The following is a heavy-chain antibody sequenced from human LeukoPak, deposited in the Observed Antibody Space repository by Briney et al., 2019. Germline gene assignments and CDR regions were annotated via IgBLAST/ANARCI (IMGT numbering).Heavy chain of an antibody. CDR2: FDPEDGET. D-gene: IGHD6-19*01. CDR3: ATGVAVAGTSRAFDI. Sequence: ASVKVSCKVSGYTLTELSMHWVRQAPGKGLEWMGGFDPEDGETIYAQKFQGRVTMTEGTSTDTAYMELSSLRSEDTAVYYCATGVAVAGTSRAFDIWGQGTMVTVSS. CDR1: GYTLTELS. V-gene: IGHV1-24*01. J-gene: IGHJ3*02.